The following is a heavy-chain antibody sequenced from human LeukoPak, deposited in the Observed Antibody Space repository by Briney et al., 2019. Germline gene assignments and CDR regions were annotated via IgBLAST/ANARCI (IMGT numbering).Heavy chain of an antibody. Sequence: GESLKISCKGSGYSFTSYLIGWVRQMPGKGLEWMGIIYPGDSDTRYSPSFQGQVTISADKSISTAYLQWSSLKASDTAMYYCARAWHIVVVTADNWFDPWGQGTLVTVSS. CDR3: ARAWHIVVVTADNWFDP. J-gene: IGHJ5*02. V-gene: IGHV5-51*01. D-gene: IGHD2-21*02. CDR2: IYPGDSDT. CDR1: GYSFTSYL.